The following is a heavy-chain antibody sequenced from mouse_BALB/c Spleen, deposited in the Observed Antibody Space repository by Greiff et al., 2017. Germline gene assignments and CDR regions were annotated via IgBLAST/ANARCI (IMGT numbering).Heavy chain of an antibody. D-gene: IGHD2-1*01. CDR3: ARERRLYGNYGAMDY. Sequence: EVQLVESGPGLVKPSQTVSLTCTVTGISITTGNYRWSWIRQFPGNKLEWIGYIYYSGTITYNPSLTSRTTITRDTSKNQFFLEMNSLTAEDTATYYCARERRLYGNYGAMDYWGQGTSVTVSS. V-gene: IGHV3-5*02. CDR2: IYYSGTI. J-gene: IGHJ4*01. CDR1: GISITTGNYR.